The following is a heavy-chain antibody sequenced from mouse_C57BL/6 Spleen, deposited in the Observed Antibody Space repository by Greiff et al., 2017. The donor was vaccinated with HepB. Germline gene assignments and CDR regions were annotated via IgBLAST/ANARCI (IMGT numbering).Heavy chain of an antibody. J-gene: IGHJ3*01. CDR2: IYPGSGST. V-gene: IGHV1-55*01. CDR3: AREDGSSPAGFAY. D-gene: IGHD1-1*01. CDR1: GYTFTSYW. Sequence: VQLQQPGAELVKPGASVKMSCKASGYTFTSYWITWVKQRPGQGLEWIGDIYPGSGSTNYNEKFKSKATLTVDTSSSTAYMQLSSLTSEDSAVYYCAREDGSSPAGFAYWGQGTLVTVSA.